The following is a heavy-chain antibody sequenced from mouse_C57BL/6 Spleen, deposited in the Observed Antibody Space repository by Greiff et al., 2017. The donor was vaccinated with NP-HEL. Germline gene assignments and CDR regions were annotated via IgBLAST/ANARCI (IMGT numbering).Heavy chain of an antibody. CDR3: TTPVVAHYARDY. D-gene: IGHD1-1*01. J-gene: IGHJ4*01. V-gene: IGHV14-1*01. Sequence: VQLQQSGAELVRPGASVKLSCTASGFNIKDYYMHWVKQRPEQGLEWIGRIDPEDGDTEYAPKFQGKATMTADTSSNTAYLQLSSLTSEDTAVYYCTTPVVAHYARDYWGHGASVTVSS. CDR1: GFNIKDYY. CDR2: IDPEDGDT.